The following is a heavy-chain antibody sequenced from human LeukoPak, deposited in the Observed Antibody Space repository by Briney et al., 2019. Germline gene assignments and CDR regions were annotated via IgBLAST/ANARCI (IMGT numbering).Heavy chain of an antibody. CDR2: IYSGGST. CDR1: GSTVSSNY. Sequence: GSLRLSCAASGSTVSSNYMSWVRQAPGKGLEWVSVIYSGGSTYYADSVKGRFTISRDNSKNTLYLQMNSLRAEDTAVYFCAKRGIVIRAVLVVGFHKEAYFFDCWGQGALVTVSS. CDR3: AKRGIVIRAVLVVGFHKEAYFFDC. V-gene: IGHV3-66*04. D-gene: IGHD2-21*01. J-gene: IGHJ4*02.